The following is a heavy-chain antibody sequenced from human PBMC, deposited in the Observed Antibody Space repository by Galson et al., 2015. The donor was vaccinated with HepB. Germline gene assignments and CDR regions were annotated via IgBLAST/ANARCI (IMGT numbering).Heavy chain of an antibody. CDR2: INTGNGNT. J-gene: IGHJ4*02. Sequence: SVKVSCKASGYTFTSYAMHWVRQAPGQRLEWMGWINTGNGNTKYSQKFQGRVTITRDTSASTAYMELSSLRSEDTAVYYCARGGYSYGSYYFDYWGQGTLVTVSS. D-gene: IGHD5-18*01. V-gene: IGHV1-3*04. CDR3: ARGGYSYGSYYFDY. CDR1: GYTFTSYA.